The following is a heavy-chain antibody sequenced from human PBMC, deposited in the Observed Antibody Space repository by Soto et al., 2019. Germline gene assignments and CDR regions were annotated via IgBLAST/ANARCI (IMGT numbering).Heavy chain of an antibody. CDR2: IYYSGST. D-gene: IGHD3-10*01. CDR3: ARQGDLGY. Sequence: QLQRQESGPGLVKPSETLSLTCTVSGGSITSSSYYWGWIRQPPGKGLEWIGRIYYSGSTYYNPSLKSRVTIPVDTSKNQFSLKLSSVTAADTAVYYCARQGDLGYWGQGTLVTGSS. V-gene: IGHV4-39*01. CDR1: GGSITSSSYY. J-gene: IGHJ4*02.